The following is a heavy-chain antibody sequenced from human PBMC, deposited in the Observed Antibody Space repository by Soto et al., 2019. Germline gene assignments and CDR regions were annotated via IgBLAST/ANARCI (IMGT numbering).Heavy chain of an antibody. CDR2: IYYSGST. V-gene: IGHV4-59*01. D-gene: IGHD2-15*01. CDR3: ARARVGRVGYFDY. Sequence: SETRSLTCTVSGGSISSYYWSWIRQPPGKGLEWIGYIYYSGSTNYNPSLKSRVTISVDTSKNQFSLKLSSVTAADTAVYYCARARVGRVGYFDYWGQGTLVTVSS. J-gene: IGHJ4*02. CDR1: GGSISSYY.